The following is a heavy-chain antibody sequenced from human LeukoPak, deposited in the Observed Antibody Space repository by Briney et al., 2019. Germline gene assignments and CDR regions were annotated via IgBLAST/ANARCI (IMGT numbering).Heavy chain of an antibody. J-gene: IGHJ4*02. D-gene: IGHD5-18*01. CDR1: GGSISSYY. Sequence: SETLSLTCTVSGGSISSYYWGWIRQPPGKGLEWIGSFYYSGSTYYNPSLKSRVTISVDTSKNQFSLKLSSVTATDTAVYYCARRRSGNSYVDYWGQGTLVTVSS. CDR3: ARRRSGNSYVDY. V-gene: IGHV4-39*01. CDR2: FYYSGST.